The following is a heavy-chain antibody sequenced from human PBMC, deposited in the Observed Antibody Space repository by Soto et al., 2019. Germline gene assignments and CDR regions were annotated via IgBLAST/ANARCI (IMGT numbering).Heavy chain of an antibody. Sequence: QVQLQESGPGLVKPSQTLSLTCTVSGGSISSGGYYWSWVRQHPGKGLEWMGCIYYSGSTYYNPSLESRVNISVDTSKNQFSLKLSSVTAADTAVYYCARAPRVNYDSSGYYFDYWGQGTLVTVSS. D-gene: IGHD3-22*01. CDR2: IYYSGST. J-gene: IGHJ4*02. V-gene: IGHV4-31*03. CDR1: GGSISSGGYY. CDR3: ARAPRVNYDSSGYYFDY.